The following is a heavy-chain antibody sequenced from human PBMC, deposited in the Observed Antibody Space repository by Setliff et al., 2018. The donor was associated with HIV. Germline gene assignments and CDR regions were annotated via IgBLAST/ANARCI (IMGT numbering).Heavy chain of an antibody. CDR2: IYYSGST. J-gene: IGHJ4*02. Sequence: PSETPSLTCTVSGGSISSSSYYWGWIRQPPGKGLEWIGTIYYSGSTYSNPSLKSRVTMSVDTSKNQFSLKLISVTAADTAVYYCARREYSSSSPPFDYWGQGTLVTVSS. CDR1: GGSISSSSYY. CDR3: ARREYSSSSPPFDY. D-gene: IGHD6-6*01. V-gene: IGHV4-39*01.